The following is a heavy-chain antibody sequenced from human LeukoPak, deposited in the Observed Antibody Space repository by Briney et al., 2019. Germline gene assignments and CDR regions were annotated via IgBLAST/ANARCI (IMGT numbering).Heavy chain of an antibody. Sequence: PSETLSLTCTVSGGSISSYYWSWIRQPPGKGLEWIGYIYYRGSTDYNPSLKSRVTISVETSKNQFSLKLSSVTAADTAVYYCARESDWNDAFDIWGQGTMVTVSS. J-gene: IGHJ3*02. CDR3: ARESDWNDAFDI. CDR2: IYYRGST. CDR1: GGSISSYY. D-gene: IGHD1-1*01. V-gene: IGHV4-59*01.